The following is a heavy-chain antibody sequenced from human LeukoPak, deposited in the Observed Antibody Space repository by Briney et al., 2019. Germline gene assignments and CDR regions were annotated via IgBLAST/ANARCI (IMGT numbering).Heavy chain of an antibody. J-gene: IGHJ5*02. CDR3: ARDPVAGNWCDP. Sequence: PSETLSLTCTVSGGSISSYYWSWIRQPPGKGLEWIGVICTCGSTNYNPSRKSRVTMSVDTSKNQFALKLSSVTGADTAVYYGARDPVAGNWCDPWGQGTLVTVSS. CDR2: ICTCGST. V-gene: IGHV4-4*07. D-gene: IGHD2-15*01. CDR1: GGSISSYY.